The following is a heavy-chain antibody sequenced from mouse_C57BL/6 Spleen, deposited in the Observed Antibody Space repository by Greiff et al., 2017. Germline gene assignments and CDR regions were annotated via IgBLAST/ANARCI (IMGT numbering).Heavy chain of an antibody. CDR3: AKEKIDSSGSAWFAY. Sequence: VQLQQSGAELVRPGTSVKVSCKASGYAFTNYLIEWVKQRPGQGLEWIGVINPGSGGTNYNEKFKGKATLTENKSSSTAYMQLSSLTYEDSAVYFSAKEKIDSSGSAWFAYWGQGALVTVAA. CDR1: GYAFTNYL. D-gene: IGHD3-2*02. J-gene: IGHJ3*01. CDR2: INPGSGGT. V-gene: IGHV1-54*01.